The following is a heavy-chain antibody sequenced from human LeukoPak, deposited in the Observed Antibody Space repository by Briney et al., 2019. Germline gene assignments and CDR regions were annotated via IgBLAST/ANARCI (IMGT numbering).Heavy chain of an antibody. Sequence: GGSLRLSCAASGFTFRSYDMHWVRQATGKGLEWVSGIGTAGEIYYPGSVKGRFTISRENAKDSLYLQMNSLRAGDTAVYYCARAAYSSTWYSRYFDLWGRGTLVTVSS. V-gene: IGHV3-13*01. CDR1: GFTFRSYD. J-gene: IGHJ2*01. D-gene: IGHD6-13*01. CDR3: ARAAYSSTWYSRYFDL. CDR2: IGTAGEI.